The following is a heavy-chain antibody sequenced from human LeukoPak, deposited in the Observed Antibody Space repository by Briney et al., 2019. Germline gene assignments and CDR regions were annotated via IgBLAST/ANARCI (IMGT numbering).Heavy chain of an antibody. D-gene: IGHD5-12*01. J-gene: IGHJ4*02. V-gene: IGHV4-59*08. Sequence: SETLSLTCTVSGGSISSYYWSWIRQPPGKGLEWIGYIYYSGSTNYNPSLKSRVTISVDTSKNQFSLKLSSVTAADTAVYYCARWLRFAYYFDYWGQGTLVTVSS. CDR1: GGSISSYY. CDR3: ARWLRFAYYFDY. CDR2: IYYSGST.